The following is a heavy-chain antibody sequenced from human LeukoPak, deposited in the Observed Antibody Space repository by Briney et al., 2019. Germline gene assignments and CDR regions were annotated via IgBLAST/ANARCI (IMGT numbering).Heavy chain of an antibody. Sequence: GGSLRLSCAASGFTVSSNYMSWVRQAPGKGLEWVSVIYSGGSTYYADSVKGRFTISRDNSKNTLYLQMNSLRAEDTAVHYCAKDLGGIAAASTHPRIFDYWGQGTLVTVSS. J-gene: IGHJ4*02. CDR1: GFTVSSNY. CDR2: IYSGGST. V-gene: IGHV3-66*01. CDR3: AKDLGGIAAASTHPRIFDY. D-gene: IGHD6-13*01.